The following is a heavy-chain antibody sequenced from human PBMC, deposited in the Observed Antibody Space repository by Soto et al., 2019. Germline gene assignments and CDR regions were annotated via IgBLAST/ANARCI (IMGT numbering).Heavy chain of an antibody. CDR3: AGGDSSGWPYWYFDL. D-gene: IGHD6-19*01. CDR2: ITGSGGIT. V-gene: IGHV3-23*01. J-gene: IGHJ2*01. Sequence: EVQLLESGGDLVQPGGSLRLSCAASGFTFSSYAMSWVRQAPGKGLEWVSIITGSGGITYYADSVKGRFTIARDNFKNTFSLEMNSLRAEDRAVYYCAGGDSSGWPYWYFDLWGRGTLATVSS. CDR1: GFTFSSYA.